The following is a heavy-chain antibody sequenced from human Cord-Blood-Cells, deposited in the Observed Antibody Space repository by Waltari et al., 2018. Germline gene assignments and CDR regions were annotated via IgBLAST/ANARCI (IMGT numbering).Heavy chain of an antibody. CDR1: GFTFSSYW. CDR2: IKQDGSEK. J-gene: IGHJ3*02. Sequence: EVQLVESGGGLVQPGGSLRLSCAASGFTFSSYWMRWVRQAPGKGLEWVANIKQDGSEKYYVDSVKGRFTISRDNAKNSLYLQMNSLRAEDTAVYYCARGGKTSIAARPGAFDIWGQGTMVTVSS. V-gene: IGHV3-7*01. CDR3: ARGGKTSIAARPGAFDI. D-gene: IGHD6-6*01.